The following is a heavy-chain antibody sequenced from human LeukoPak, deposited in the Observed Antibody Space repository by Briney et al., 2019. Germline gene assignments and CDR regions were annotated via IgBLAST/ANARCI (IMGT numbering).Heavy chain of an antibody. D-gene: IGHD1-26*01. CDR3: ARDFDQYSGRFGGFGHDF. J-gene: IGHJ4*02. V-gene: IGHV1-18*01. Sequence: ASVKVSCKASGYTFTSYGINWVRQAPGQGLEWMGWISAYNGNANYAQRLQGRVTMTTDTSTSTAHMELRSLRSDDTAVYYCARDFDQYSGRFGGFGHDFWGQGTLVTVSS. CDR2: ISAYNGNA. CDR1: GYTFTSYG.